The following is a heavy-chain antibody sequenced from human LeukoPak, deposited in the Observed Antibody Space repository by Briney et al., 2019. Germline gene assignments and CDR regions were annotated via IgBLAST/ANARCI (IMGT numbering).Heavy chain of an antibody. CDR2: INPNSGGT. V-gene: IGHV1-2*02. CDR3: ARGGVMGATTDYYYYMDV. CDR1: GYTFTGYY. Sequence: ASVKVSCKASGYTFTGYYMHWVRQAPGQGLEWMGWINPNSGGTNYAQKFQGRVTMTRDTSISTAYMELSRLRSDDTAVYYCARGGVMGATTDYYYYMDVWGKGTTVTVSS. D-gene: IGHD1-26*01. J-gene: IGHJ6*03.